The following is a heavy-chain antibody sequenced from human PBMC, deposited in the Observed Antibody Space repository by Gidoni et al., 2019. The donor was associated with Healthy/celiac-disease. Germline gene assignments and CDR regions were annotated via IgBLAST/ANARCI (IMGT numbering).Heavy chain of an antibody. D-gene: IGHD6-13*01. Sequence: QGKMGESGGGGVKQGGSRRLSWAARGLTFRRHAMHGVRQAPGKGLGWVAVISYDGSNKSYAASVKGRFTISRDNSKNTLYLQMNSLRAEDTAVYYCARVHSSSWYLGWYFDLWGRGTLVTVSS. J-gene: IGHJ2*01. CDR2: ISYDGSNK. V-gene: IGHV3-30-3*01. CDR1: GLTFRRHA. CDR3: ARVHSSSWYLGWYFDL.